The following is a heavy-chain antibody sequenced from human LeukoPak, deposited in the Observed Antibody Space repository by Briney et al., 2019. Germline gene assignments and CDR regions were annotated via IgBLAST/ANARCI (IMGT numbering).Heavy chain of an antibody. CDR1: GFTFSSYA. CDR3: ARDHGGVPSVMDE. J-gene: IGHJ4*02. CDR2: ISGSGGSA. D-gene: IGHD3-16*01. Sequence: PGGSLRLSCAASGFTFSSYAMNWVRQAPGKGLEWVSTISGSGGSAYYADSVKGRFTISRDNSKNTVYLQMNSLRAEDTAIYYCARDHGGVPSVMDEWGQGTPVTVSS. V-gene: IGHV3-23*01.